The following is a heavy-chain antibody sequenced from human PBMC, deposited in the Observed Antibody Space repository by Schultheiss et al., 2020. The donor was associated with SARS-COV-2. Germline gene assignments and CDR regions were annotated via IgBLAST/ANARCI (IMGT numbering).Heavy chain of an antibody. V-gene: IGHV4-59*04. CDR2: IYYSGST. CDR3: GAVIGGNYFDY. Sequence: ESLKISCTVSGGSISSYYWSWIRQPPGKGLEWIGYIYYSGSTYYNPSLKSRVTISVDTSKNQFSLKLRSESAADTAVYYCGAVIGGNYFDYWGQGALVTVSS. D-gene: IGHD2-21*01. J-gene: IGHJ4*02. CDR1: GGSISSYY.